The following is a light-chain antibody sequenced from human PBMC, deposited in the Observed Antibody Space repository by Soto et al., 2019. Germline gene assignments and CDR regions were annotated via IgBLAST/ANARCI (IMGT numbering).Light chain of an antibody. V-gene: IGKV3-20*01. CDR3: QQYGASPWT. Sequence: EIVLTQSPGTLSLSPGERATLSCRASQSVGNNLLAWYQQRPGQTPRLLIHDASSRATGIPDRFSGSGSGTDFTLTINRLEPEDFAVYYCQQYGASPWTFGQGTKVEIK. CDR1: QSVGNNL. J-gene: IGKJ1*01. CDR2: DAS.